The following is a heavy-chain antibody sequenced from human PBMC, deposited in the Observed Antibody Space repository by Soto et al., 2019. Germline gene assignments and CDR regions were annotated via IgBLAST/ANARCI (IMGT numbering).Heavy chain of an antibody. CDR3: AKDTYYYDSSGYRSGYYYGMDV. V-gene: IGHV3-23*01. CDR1: GITFSNYA. CDR2: ISGSGGDT. D-gene: IGHD3-22*01. J-gene: IGHJ6*02. Sequence: GESLKISCAASGITFSNYAMNWVRQAPGKGLEWVSVISGSGGDTHYADSVKGRFTISRDNSKNTLYLQMNSLRAEDTAVYYCAKDTYYYDSSGYRSGYYYGMDVWGQGTTVTVSS.